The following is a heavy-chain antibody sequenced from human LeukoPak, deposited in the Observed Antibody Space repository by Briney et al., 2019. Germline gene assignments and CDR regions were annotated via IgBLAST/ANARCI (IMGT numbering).Heavy chain of an antibody. CDR3: ARFAASYMDV. V-gene: IGHV3-7*01. D-gene: IGHD6-25*01. CDR2: LKQDGSEK. CDR1: GFAFSGYW. J-gene: IGHJ6*03. Sequence: GGSLRLSCAASGFAFSGYWMSWVRQAPGKGLEWVASLKQDGSEKYSVDSVKGRFTISRDNAKNSLYLQMNILRAEDTAVYFCARFAASYMDVWGQGTTVTVSS.